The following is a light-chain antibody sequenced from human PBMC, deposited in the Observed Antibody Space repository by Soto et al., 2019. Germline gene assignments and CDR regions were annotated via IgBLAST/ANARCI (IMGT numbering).Light chain of an antibody. Sequence: DIQMTQSPYSVSASVGDRVTITCRASQGISSWLDWYQQKPGKAPKVLIYSASSLQSGVPSRFSGSGSGTDFTLTISSLQPEDFATYYCQQSNSFPWTFGQGTKVDIK. CDR1: QGISSW. V-gene: IGKV1-12*01. CDR3: QQSNSFPWT. J-gene: IGKJ1*01. CDR2: SAS.